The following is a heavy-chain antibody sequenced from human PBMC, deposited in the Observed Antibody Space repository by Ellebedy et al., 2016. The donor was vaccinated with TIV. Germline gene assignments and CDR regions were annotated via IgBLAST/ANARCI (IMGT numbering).Heavy chain of an antibody. CDR3: AQDHGNDDDWFDP. CDR1: GDSVSSTAYY. Sequence: SETLSLTXTVSGDSVSSTAYYWAWIRQPPGKGLEWIGSINYSGRTYYNPSLKSRVTISVDTSKDQFSLKLLSVTAADTAVYYCAQDHGNDDDWFDPWGQGILVPVSS. J-gene: IGHJ5*02. V-gene: IGHV4-39*01. CDR2: INYSGRT. D-gene: IGHD2-15*01.